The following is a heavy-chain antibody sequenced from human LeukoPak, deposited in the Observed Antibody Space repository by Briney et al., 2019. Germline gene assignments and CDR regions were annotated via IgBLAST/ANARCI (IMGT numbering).Heavy chain of an antibody. CDR2: IYPGYSDT. D-gene: IGHD3-10*01. CDR1: GYSFSTYW. Sequence: GESLKISCKGSGYSFSTYWIAWVRQMPGKGLEWMGIIYPGYSDTRYNPSFQGQATISADKPIDTAYVQWSSLKASDAAMYYLARTYGSGSFFLDYWGQGTLVTVSS. J-gene: IGHJ4*02. V-gene: IGHV5-51*04. CDR3: ARTYGSGSFFLDY.